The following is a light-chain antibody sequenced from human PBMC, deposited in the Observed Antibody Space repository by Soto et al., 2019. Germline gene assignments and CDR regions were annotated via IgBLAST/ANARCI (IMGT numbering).Light chain of an antibody. CDR3: QQYGSSPTWT. J-gene: IGKJ1*01. Sequence: EIVLTQSPGTLSLSPGERATLSCRASQSVSSSYLAWYQQKPGQGPRLLIYGASSRATVIPDRFSGSGSGTDCTLTISRLEPEDFAVNYCQQYGSSPTWTVGQGTKVEIK. CDR2: GAS. CDR1: QSVSSSY. V-gene: IGKV3-20*01.